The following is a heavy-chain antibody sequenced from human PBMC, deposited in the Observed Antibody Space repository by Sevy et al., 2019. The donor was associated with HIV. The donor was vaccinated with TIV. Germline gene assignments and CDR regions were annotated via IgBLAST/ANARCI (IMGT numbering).Heavy chain of an antibody. CDR1: GYTFTDYW. CDR2: IKPSCGAP. Sequence: ASVKVSCKASGYTFTDYWIHWVRQAPGQGLEWMGRIKPSCGAPNYARMFQDRITVNSDTSITTAYLELNYLSSDDTAVYYCARTIVSGTMVDIDYWGQGTLVTVSS. J-gene: IGHJ4*02. D-gene: IGHD1-26*01. V-gene: IGHV1-2*06. CDR3: ARTIVSGTMVDIDY.